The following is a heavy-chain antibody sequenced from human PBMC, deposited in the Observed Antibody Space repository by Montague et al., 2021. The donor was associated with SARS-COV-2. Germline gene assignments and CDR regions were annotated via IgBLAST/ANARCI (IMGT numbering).Heavy chain of an antibody. J-gene: IGHJ2*01. CDR1: GGSISGYY. D-gene: IGHD5-18*01. Sequence: SETLSLTCTVSGGSISGYYWSWIRQPPGKGPEWIGNIYDTGNTNYNPSLKSRVTISEDTSKNQFSLRLTSVTAADTAVYYCARDFQLQLWQTNYYFGLWGRGTLVSVSS. CDR3: ARDFQLQLWQTNYYFGL. CDR2: IYDTGNT. V-gene: IGHV4-59*01.